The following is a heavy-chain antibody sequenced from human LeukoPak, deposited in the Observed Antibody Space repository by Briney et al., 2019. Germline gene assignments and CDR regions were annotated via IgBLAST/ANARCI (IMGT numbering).Heavy chain of an antibody. CDR1: GFTVSSNY. D-gene: IGHD4-23*01. J-gene: IGHJ4*02. Sequence: GGSLRLSCAASGFTVSSNYMNWVRQAPGKGLEWVSVIYSGGSTYYADSVKGRFVIFRDNSKNTLYLQMNSLRAEDTAVYYCARGYGGNYFDYGGQGTLVTVS. CDR3: ARGYGGNYFDY. CDR2: IYSGGST. V-gene: IGHV3-53*01.